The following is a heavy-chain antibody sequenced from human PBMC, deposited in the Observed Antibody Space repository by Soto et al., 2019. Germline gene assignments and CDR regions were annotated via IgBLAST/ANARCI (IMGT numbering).Heavy chain of an antibody. D-gene: IGHD3-16*02. CDR3: TKASGDYLSFPWLDP. CDR1: GFTFSNYA. V-gene: IGHV3-23*01. CDR2: ITGSGDGT. J-gene: IGHJ5*02. Sequence: GGSLRLSCAASGFTFSNYAMNWVRQIPGQGPEWVASITGSGDGTFYADSVKGRFSISRDNSNDTLYLQMNSLRGEDTAVYYCTKASGDYLSFPWLDPWGLGTLVTVSS.